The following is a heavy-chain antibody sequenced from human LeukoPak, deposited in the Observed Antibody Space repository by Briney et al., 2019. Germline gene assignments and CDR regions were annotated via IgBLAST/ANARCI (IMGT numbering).Heavy chain of an antibody. D-gene: IGHD3-16*01. CDR2: IYYSGST. CDR3: ARDPGGYNWFDP. CDR1: AASISSGGYY. J-gene: IGHJ5*02. V-gene: IGHV4-31*03. Sequence: SQTLSLTCTVSAASISSGGYYWGWIRQYPGTGLEWIGNIYYSGSTYYNPSLKSRVAISIKTSNHQFSLTLSSVTAADTAVYFCARDPGGYNWFDPWGQGILVTVSS.